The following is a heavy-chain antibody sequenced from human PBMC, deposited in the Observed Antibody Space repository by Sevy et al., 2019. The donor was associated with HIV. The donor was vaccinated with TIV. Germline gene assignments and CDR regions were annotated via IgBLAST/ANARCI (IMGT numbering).Heavy chain of an antibody. CDR1: GFTFSSYS. D-gene: IGHD2-15*01. V-gene: IGHV3-21*01. J-gene: IGHJ4*02. Sequence: GGSLRLSCAASGFTFSSYSMNWVRQAPGKGLEWVSPISSSSSYIYYADSVKGRFTISRDNAKNSLYLQMNSLRAEDTAVYYCAGDLGDCTGGSCYPFDYWGQGTLVTVSS. CDR3: AGDLGDCTGGSCYPFDY. CDR2: ISSSSSYI.